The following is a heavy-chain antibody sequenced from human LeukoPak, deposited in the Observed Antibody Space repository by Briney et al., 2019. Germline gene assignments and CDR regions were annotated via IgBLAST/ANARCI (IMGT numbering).Heavy chain of an antibody. CDR3: ARADYYDSSGYEGNAFDI. J-gene: IGHJ3*02. CDR2: VNHSGRT. D-gene: IGHD3-22*01. Sequence: PSETLSLTCAVYGGSFSDYWWTWIRQSPGKGLEWIGEVNHSGRTNYNPSLKSRVTISVDTSKNQFSLKLSSVTAADTAVYYCARADYYDSSGYEGNAFDIWGQGTMVTVSS. V-gene: IGHV4-34*01. CDR1: GGSFSDYW.